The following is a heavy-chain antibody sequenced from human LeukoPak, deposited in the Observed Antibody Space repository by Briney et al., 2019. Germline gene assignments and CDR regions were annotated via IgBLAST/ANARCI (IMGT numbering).Heavy chain of an antibody. J-gene: IGHJ4*02. D-gene: IGHD6-6*01. CDR3: ATRLYSRSYYFDY. V-gene: IGHV1-24*01. CDR2: FDPEDGET. CDR1: GYTLTELS. Sequence: ASVKVSYKVSGYTLTELSMHWVRQAPGKGLEWMGGFDPEDGETIYAQKFQGRVTMTEDTSTDTAYMELSSLRSEDTAVYYCATRLYSRSYYFDYWGQGTLVTVSS.